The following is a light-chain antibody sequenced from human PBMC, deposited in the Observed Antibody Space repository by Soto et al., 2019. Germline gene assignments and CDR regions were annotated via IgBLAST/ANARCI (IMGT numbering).Light chain of an antibody. CDR2: ATS. CDR1: QAIHSY. V-gene: IGKV1-39*01. Sequence: DIQMTQSPSSLSASVGDRVTITCRASQAIHSYLNWYQQKPGKAPNLLIFATSTLQSGVPSRFSGSGSGTDFTLTISSLQPEDFAVYYCQQYIRWPLTFGGGTKVDIK. J-gene: IGKJ4*01. CDR3: QQYIRWPLT.